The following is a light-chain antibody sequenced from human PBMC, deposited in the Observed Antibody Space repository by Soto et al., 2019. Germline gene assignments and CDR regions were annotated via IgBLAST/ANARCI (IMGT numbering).Light chain of an antibody. CDR3: QPSNSFPLT. Sequence: DIQMTQSPSSVSASVGDRVTITCRASQGISSRLAWYQQKPGKAPNLLIYAASSLQSGVPSRFSGSGSETDFTLTIGSLQPEDFATYYCQPSNSFPLTFGWGTKVEIK. V-gene: IGKV1-12*01. J-gene: IGKJ4*01. CDR2: AAS. CDR1: QGISSR.